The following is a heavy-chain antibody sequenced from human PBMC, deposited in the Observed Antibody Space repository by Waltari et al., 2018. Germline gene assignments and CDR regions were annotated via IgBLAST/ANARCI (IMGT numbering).Heavy chain of an antibody. CDR2: IKPDSGVT. J-gene: IGHJ4*02. D-gene: IGHD3-9*01. CDR3: VRDFDWGPDY. CDR1: GYSFSDHY. Sequence: QVQLMQSGAEVMKPGASVKVSCKTSGYSFSDHYLHWVRQAPGQGLDWMGWIKPDSGVTYYAQEFQGRVTLTGDMSISTVYMDFSSLTSDDTAIYYCVRDFDWGPDYWGQGTLVTVSS. V-gene: IGHV1-2*02.